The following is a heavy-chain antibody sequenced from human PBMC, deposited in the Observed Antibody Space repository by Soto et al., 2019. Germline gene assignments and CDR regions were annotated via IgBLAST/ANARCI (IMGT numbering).Heavy chain of an antibody. J-gene: IGHJ5*02. CDR2: IKQDGSEK. D-gene: IGHD2-2*01. CDR1: GFTFSSYW. CDR3: ARDRFTKGSSTSTARGVTGGNWFDP. V-gene: IGHV3-7*01. Sequence: TRGSLRLSCAASGFTFSSYWMSWVRQAPGKGLEWVANIKQDGSEKYYVDSVKGRFTISRDNAKNSLYLQMNSLRAEDTAVYYCARDRFTKGSSTSTARGVTGGNWFDPWGQGTLVTVSS.